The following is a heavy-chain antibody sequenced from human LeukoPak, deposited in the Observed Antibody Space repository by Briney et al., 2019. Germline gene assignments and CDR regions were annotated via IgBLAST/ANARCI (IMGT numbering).Heavy chain of an antibody. CDR3: ARGDYYGSPKVVAA. J-gene: IGHJ5*02. CDR1: GYTFTDYY. CDR2: INPNSGDT. Sequence: ASVKVSCKASGYTFTDYYINWVRQAPGQGLEWMGWINPNSGDTNYAQKFQDRVTMTRDTSISTAYIELNLLRSDGTAVYYCARGDYYGSPKVVAAWGQGTLVTVSS. D-gene: IGHD3-10*01. V-gene: IGHV1-2*02.